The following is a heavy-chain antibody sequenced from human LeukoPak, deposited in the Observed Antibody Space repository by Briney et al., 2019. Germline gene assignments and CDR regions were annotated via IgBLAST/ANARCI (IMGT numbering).Heavy chain of an antibody. CDR3: AGGSSGYDYYYYMDV. D-gene: IGHD3-22*01. V-gene: IGHV3-21*01. J-gene: IGHJ6*03. CDR2: ISSSSSYI. Sequence: GGSLRLSCAASGFTFSSYSMNWVRQAPGKGLEWVSSISSSSSYIYYADSVKGRFTISRDNAKNSLYLQMNSLRAEDTAVYYCAGGSSGYDYYYYMDVWGKGTTVTVSS. CDR1: GFTFSSYS.